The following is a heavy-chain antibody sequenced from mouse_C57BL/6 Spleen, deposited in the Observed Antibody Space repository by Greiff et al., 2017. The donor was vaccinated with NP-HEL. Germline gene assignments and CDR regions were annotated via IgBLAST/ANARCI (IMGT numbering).Heavy chain of an antibody. CDR2: IWTGGGT. CDR1: GFSLTSYA. D-gene: IGHD2-4*01. J-gene: IGHJ3*01. CDR3: ARNGDYDYDDGFAY. Sequence: VMLVESGPGLVAPSQSLSITCTVSGFSLTSYAISWVRQPPGKGLEWLGVIWTGGGTNYNSALKSRLSISKDNSKSQVFLKMNSLQTDDTARYYCARNGDYDYDDGFAYWGQGTLVTVSA. V-gene: IGHV2-9-1*01.